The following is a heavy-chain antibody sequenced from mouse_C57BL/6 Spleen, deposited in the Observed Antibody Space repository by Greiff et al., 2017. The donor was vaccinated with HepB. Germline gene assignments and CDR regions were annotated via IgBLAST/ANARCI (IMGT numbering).Heavy chain of an antibody. V-gene: IGHV3-6*01. CDR1: GYSITSGYY. J-gene: IGHJ2*01. CDR3: ARGPITTVVATDY. CDR2: ISYDGSN. D-gene: IGHD1-1*01. Sequence: EVKLMESGPGLVKPSQSLSLTCSVPGYSITSGYYWNWIRQFPGNKLEWMGYISYDGSNNYNPSLKNRISITRDTSKNQFFLKLNSVTTEDTATYYCARGPITTVVATDYWGQGTTLTVSS.